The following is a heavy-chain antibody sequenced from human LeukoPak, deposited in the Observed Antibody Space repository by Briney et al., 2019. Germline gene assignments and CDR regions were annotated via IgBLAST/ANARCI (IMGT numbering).Heavy chain of an antibody. Sequence: GGSLRLSCAVSGFIFSDYGFHWVRQAPGKGLEWVAVTRFDGSIKQYADSVKGRFTISRDDSKNTLYLQMNFLKSEDTAVYYCARWGGTRQYYFDYWGQGSVDRVFS. V-gene: IGHV3-33*01. CDR1: GFIFSDYG. CDR3: ARWGGTRQYYFDY. CDR2: TRFDGSIK. J-gene: IGHJ4*02. D-gene: IGHD1-1*01.